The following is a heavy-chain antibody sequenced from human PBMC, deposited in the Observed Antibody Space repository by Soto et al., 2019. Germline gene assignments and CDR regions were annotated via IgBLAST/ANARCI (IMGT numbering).Heavy chain of an antibody. J-gene: IGHJ3*02. CDR3: ARHNSPYYYDSSGLVEFAFDI. CDR2: IYYSGST. V-gene: IGHV4-39*01. CDR1: GVSISSSSYY. Sequence: SKTLSLTCTVSGVSISSSSYYWGWMGQPPGKGLEWIGSIYYSGSTYYNPSLKSRVTISVDTSKNQFSLKLSSVTAADTAVYYCARHNSPYYYDSSGLVEFAFDIWGQGTMVTVSS. D-gene: IGHD3-22*01.